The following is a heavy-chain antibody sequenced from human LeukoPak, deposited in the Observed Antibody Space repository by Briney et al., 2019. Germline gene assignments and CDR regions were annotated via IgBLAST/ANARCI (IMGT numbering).Heavy chain of an antibody. CDR3: ARLRGGNDVSIDY. V-gene: IGHV4-59*08. Sequence: PSETLSHTCVVSGGSISSYYWSWIRQPPGKGLEWIGYIYYSGSTNYNPSLKSRVTISVDTSKNQFSLKLSSVTAADTAVYYCARLRGGNDVSIDYWGQGTLVTVSS. D-gene: IGHD1-1*01. CDR1: GGSISSYY. CDR2: IYYSGST. J-gene: IGHJ4*02.